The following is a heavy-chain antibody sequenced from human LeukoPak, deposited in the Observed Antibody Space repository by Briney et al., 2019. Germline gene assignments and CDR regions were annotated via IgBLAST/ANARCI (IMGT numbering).Heavy chain of an antibody. V-gene: IGHV4-39*01. CDR1: GGSISSSPYY. CDR3: ARHASVDGDWPRPLDY. D-gene: IGHD2-21*01. Sequence: PSETLSLTCTVSGGSISSSPYYWGWIRQPPGKGLEWIGNIYYSGSTYYNPSLKTRVTISVDTSKNQFSLKLTSVTAADTAVYYCARHASVDGDWPRPLDYWGQRSLVTVSS. J-gene: IGHJ4*02. CDR2: IYYSGST.